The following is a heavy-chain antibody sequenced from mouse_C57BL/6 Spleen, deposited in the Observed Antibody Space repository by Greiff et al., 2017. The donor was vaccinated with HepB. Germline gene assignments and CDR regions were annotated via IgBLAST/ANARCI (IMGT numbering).Heavy chain of an antibody. CDR3: ARRGTSGFYYAMDY. J-gene: IGHJ4*01. CDR2: IWSGGST. D-gene: IGHD3-1*01. CDR1: GFSLTSYG. V-gene: IGHV2-2*01. Sequence: SGPGLVQPSQSLSITCTVSGFSLTSYGVHWVRQSPGKGLEWLGVIWSGGSTDYNAAFISRLSISKDNSKSQVFFKMNSLQADDTAIYYCARRGTSGFYYAMDYWGQGTSVTVSS.